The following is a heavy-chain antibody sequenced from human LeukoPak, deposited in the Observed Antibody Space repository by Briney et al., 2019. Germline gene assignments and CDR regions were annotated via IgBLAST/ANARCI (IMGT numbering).Heavy chain of an antibody. CDR3: ASDYSSVFDY. CDR1: GGSFSGYY. V-gene: IGHV4-34*01. Sequence: SETLSLTCAVYGGSFSGYYWSWIRQPPGKGLEWIGSIYYSGSTYYNPSLKSRVTISVDTSKNQFSLKLSSVTAADTAVYYCASDYSSVFDYWGQGTLVTVSS. CDR2: IYYSGST. D-gene: IGHD2-21*01. J-gene: IGHJ4*02.